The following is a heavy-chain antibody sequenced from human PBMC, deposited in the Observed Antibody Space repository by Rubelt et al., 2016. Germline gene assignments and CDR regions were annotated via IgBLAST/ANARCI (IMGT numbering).Heavy chain of an antibody. J-gene: IGHJ6*02. V-gene: IGHV3-7*03. D-gene: IGHD2-21*02. Sequence: GGGLVKPGGSLRLSCAASGITFSSNWMSWVRQAPGKGLEWVANIKQDGSEKYYVDSVKGRFTISRDNVNNSLYLQMNSLRAEDTAVYYCARGPGRYCGGDCYHDYYYGMDVWGQGTTVTVSS. CDR1: GITFSSNW. CDR2: IKQDGSEK. CDR3: ARGPGRYCGGDCYHDYYYGMDV.